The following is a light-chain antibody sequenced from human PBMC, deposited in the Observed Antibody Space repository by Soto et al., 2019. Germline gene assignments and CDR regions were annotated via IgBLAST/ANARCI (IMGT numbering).Light chain of an antibody. Sequence: QPVLTQPPSASGSPGQSVTISCTGTSSDVGGYDYVSWYQQHPGKAPKLMIYEVNKRPSGVPDRFSGSKSGNTASLTVSGLQAEDEADYYCSSYAGSVLFGGGTKVTVL. CDR3: SSYAGSVL. J-gene: IGLJ2*01. CDR2: EVN. V-gene: IGLV2-8*01. CDR1: SSDVGGYDY.